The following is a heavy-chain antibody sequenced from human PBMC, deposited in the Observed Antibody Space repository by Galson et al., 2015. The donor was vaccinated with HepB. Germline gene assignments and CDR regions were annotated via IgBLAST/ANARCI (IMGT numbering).Heavy chain of an antibody. Sequence: SETLSLTCAVYGGSFSGYYWSWIRKPPGKGLEWIGEIYLTGSTNYNPSLKSRVTISIDKSKSQFSLLVYSVTAADTAVYYCARPRGRVSGGWFDTWGQGALVTVSS. CDR3: ARPRGRVSGGWFDT. CDR2: IYLTGST. V-gene: IGHV4-34*01. D-gene: IGHD3-16*01. J-gene: IGHJ5*02. CDR1: GGSFSGYY.